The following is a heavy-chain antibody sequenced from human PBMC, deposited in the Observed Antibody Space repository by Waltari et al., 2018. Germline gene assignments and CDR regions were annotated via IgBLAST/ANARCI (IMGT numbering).Heavy chain of an antibody. CDR1: GGPISSYY. Sequence: QVQLQESGPGLVKPSATLSLTCTVSGGPISSYYWRWIRQPPGEGLEWLRYIYHSGGTAYNPSRNGRVTISRDTSKNQISLQLNSVTAADTAMYYCARGRGSGRYYSALFDYWGQGTRLTVSS. D-gene: IGHD3-10*01. CDR2: IYHSGGT. V-gene: IGHV4-59*01. CDR3: ARGRGSGRYYSALFDY. J-gene: IGHJ4*02.